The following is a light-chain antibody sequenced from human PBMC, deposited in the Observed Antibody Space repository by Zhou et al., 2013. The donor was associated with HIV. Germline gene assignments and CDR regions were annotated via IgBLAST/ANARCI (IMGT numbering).Light chain of an antibody. CDR2: SAS. J-gene: IGKJ1*01. CDR1: QGISSY. V-gene: IGKV1-17*03. Sequence: DIQMTQSPSSVSASVGDRVTITCRASQGISSYLAWYQQKPGKAPKLLIYSASTLQSGVPSRFSGSGSGTEFTLTISSLQLEDFATYYCLQHNSLPQTFGQGTKVEIK. CDR3: LQHNSLPQT.